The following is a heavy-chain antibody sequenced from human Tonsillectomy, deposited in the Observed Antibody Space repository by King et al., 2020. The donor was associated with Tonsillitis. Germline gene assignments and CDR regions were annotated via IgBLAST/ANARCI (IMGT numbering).Heavy chain of an antibody. V-gene: IGHV3-23*04. D-gene: IGHD4-11*01. Sequence: VQLVESGGGLVQPGGSLRLSCAASGFTFSSYAMSWVRQAPGKGLEWVSALSGSGGSTYYADAVKGRFTISRDNSKNTRCLQMNSLRAEDTAVYYWAKGRDYSNYVRPYYYYYMDVGGKGTTVTVSS. CDR3: AKGRDYSNYVRPYYYYYMDV. CDR2: LSGSGGST. J-gene: IGHJ6*03. CDR1: GFTFSSYA.